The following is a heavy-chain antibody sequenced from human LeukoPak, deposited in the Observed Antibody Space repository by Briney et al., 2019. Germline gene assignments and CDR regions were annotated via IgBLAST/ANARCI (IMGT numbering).Heavy chain of an antibody. CDR2: IKSKTDGGTT. J-gene: IGHJ4*02. CDR1: GFTSSNAW. V-gene: IGHV3-15*01. CDR3: TTAAPVDIVAT. Sequence: PGGSLRLSCAASGFTSSNAWMSWVRQAPGKGLEWVGRIKSKTDGGTTDYAAPVKGRFTISRDDSKNTLYLQMNSLKTEDTAVYYCTTAAPVDIVATWGQGTLVTVSS. D-gene: IGHD5-12*01.